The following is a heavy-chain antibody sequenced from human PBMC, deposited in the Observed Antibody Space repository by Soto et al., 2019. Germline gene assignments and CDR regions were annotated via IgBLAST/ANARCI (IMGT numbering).Heavy chain of an antibody. Sequence: SQTLSLTCDISGDSVSSNTAGWNWSRQSPSRGLEWLGRTFHRFKWYDDDAESVKGRIIITADTSKNQFSLQLGSVTPDDSAVYYCARGGYSSGFGYYFDYWGQGTLVPVSS. J-gene: IGHJ4*02. CDR2: TFHRFKWYD. CDR3: ARGGYSSGFGYYFDY. CDR1: GDSVSSNTAG. V-gene: IGHV6-1*01. D-gene: IGHD5-18*01.